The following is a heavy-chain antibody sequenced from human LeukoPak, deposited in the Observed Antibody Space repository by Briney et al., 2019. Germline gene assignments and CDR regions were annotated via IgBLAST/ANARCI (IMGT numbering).Heavy chain of an antibody. CDR2: INIGGTNT. J-gene: IGHJ5*02. V-gene: IGHV3-11*01. CDR1: GFTFNDYY. Sequence: GGSLRLSCAASGFTFNDYYMSWIRQAPGKGLEWLSYINIGGTNTHYADSVKGRFTISRDNAKKSLYLEMNNLRAEDTAVYYCATDGAGFDTWGRGVLVTVSS. CDR3: ATDGAGFDT.